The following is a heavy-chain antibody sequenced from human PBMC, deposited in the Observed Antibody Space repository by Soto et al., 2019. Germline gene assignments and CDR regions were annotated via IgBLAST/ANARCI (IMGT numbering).Heavy chain of an antibody. CDR3: SRDPSKKGDNILYLDY. J-gene: IGHJ4*02. D-gene: IGHD3-9*01. CDR2: MNPNSGNT. Sequence: GASVKVSCKASGYTFTSYDINWVRQATGQGLEWMGWMNPNSGNTGYAQKFQGRVTMTRNTSISTAYMELSSLRSEDTAVYYCSRDPSKKGDNILYLDYGGQEPRVPFS. V-gene: IGHV1-8*01. CDR1: GYTFTSYD.